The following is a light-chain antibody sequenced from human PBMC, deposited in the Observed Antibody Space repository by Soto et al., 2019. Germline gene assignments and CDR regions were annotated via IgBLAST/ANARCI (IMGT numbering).Light chain of an antibody. CDR2: DND. CDR1: SSNIGECH. Sequence: QSVLTQPPSVSAAPGQKVTISCSGSSSNIGECHVSWYQQFPGAAPKLLIYDNDERPSGIPDRFSGSKSGTSATLGITGLQAGEEAEYSSPTCESSLSVVVFGGGTQLTVL. CDR3: PTCESSLSVVV. V-gene: IGLV1-51*01. J-gene: IGLJ2*01.